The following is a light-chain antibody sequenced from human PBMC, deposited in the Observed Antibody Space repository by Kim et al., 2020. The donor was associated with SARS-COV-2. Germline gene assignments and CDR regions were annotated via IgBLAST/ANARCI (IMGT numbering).Light chain of an antibody. CDR3: QQYGDSPPWT. J-gene: IGKJ1*01. V-gene: IGKV3-20*01. Sequence: PGERATLTCRATQTVSARYLAWYQQKPGQAPRLLIRGSVTRAPGVPDRFNGSGSGTDFMLTISSLEPEDSAVYYCQQYGDSPPWTFGQGTKVDIK. CDR1: QTVSARY. CDR2: GSV.